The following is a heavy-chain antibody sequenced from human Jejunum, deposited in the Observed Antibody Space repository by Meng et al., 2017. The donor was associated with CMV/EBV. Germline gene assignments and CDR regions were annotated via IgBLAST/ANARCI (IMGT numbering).Heavy chain of an antibody. D-gene: IGHD3-22*01. CDR1: GDSISNYY. J-gene: IGHJ4*02. V-gene: IGHV4-4*07. CDR2: ISSSGNT. CDR3: ARGESRGYYYFDY. Sequence: QVHLQESGPGLVRPSXXXXXTCTVSGDSISNYYWSWIRQPAGKKLEWIGRISSSGNTNYTPSLTSRVIMSLDTSNNQFFLKLTSVTAADTALYYCARGESRGYYYFDYWGQGILVTVSS.